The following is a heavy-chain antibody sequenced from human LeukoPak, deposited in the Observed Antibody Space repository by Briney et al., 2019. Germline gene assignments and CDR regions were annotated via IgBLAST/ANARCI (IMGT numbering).Heavy chain of an antibody. CDR1: GGSISSSSYY. J-gene: IGHJ4*02. D-gene: IGHD4-23*01. Sequence: SETLSLTCTVSGGSISSSSYYWGWIRQPPGKGLEWIGSIYYSESTYYNPALKSRVTISVDKSKNQFSLKLSSVTAADTAVYYCARVYSGATVVTRHFDYWGQGTLVTVSS. CDR2: IYYSEST. CDR3: ARVYSGATVVTRHFDY. V-gene: IGHV4-39*07.